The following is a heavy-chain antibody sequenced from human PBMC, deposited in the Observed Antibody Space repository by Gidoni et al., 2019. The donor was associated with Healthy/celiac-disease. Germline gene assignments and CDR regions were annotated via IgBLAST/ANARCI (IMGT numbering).Heavy chain of an antibody. D-gene: IGHD1-26*01. CDR1: GYTFTSYD. CDR2: MNPNSGNT. CDR3: ARDIVGATRARCWFDP. J-gene: IGHJ5*02. Sequence: QVQLVQSGAEVKKPGASVKVSCKASGYTFTSYDINWVRQATGHGLEWMGWMNPNSGNTGYAQKFQGRVTMTRNTSISTAYMELSSLRSEDTAVYYCARDIVGATRARCWFDPWGQGTLVTVSS. V-gene: IGHV1-8*01.